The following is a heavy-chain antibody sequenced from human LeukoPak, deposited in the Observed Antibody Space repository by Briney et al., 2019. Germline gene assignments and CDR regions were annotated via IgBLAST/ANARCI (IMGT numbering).Heavy chain of an antibody. V-gene: IGHV5-10-1*01. J-gene: IGHJ5*02. CDR3: ARHVNWRSGQSWFDP. Sequence: GESLKISCKASGYSFTSYWISWVRQMPGEGLEWMGRIDPSDSDTNYSPPFQCHVTMSADKSISTAYLQWSSLKASDTAMYFCARHVNWRSGQSWFDPWGQGTLVTVSS. CDR2: IDPSDSDT. CDR1: GYSFTSYW. D-gene: IGHD3-10*01.